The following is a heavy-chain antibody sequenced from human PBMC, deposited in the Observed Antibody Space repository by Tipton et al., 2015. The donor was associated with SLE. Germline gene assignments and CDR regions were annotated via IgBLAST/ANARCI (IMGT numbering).Heavy chain of an antibody. D-gene: IGHD2-8*02. CDR3: GGWWHDAFDI. Sequence: TLSLTCTVSGGSISSYYWSWIRQPPGKGLEWIGYIYYSGSTNYNPSLKSRVTISVDTPKNQFSLKLSSVTAADTAVYYCGGWWHDAFDIWGQGTMVTVSS. CDR2: IYYSGST. V-gene: IGHV4-59*01. J-gene: IGHJ3*02. CDR1: GGSISSYY.